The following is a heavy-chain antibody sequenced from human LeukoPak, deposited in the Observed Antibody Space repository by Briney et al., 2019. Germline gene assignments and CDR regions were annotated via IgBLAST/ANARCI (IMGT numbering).Heavy chain of an antibody. Sequence: PGGSLRLSCAASGFTFSSYSMNWVRQAPGKGLEWVSSISSSSSYIYYADSVKGRFTISRDSAKNSLYLQMNSLRAEDTAVYYCAREDPGIAAAGFDYWGQGTLVTVSS. V-gene: IGHV3-21*01. CDR3: AREDPGIAAAGFDY. CDR1: GFTFSSYS. D-gene: IGHD6-13*01. CDR2: ISSSSSYI. J-gene: IGHJ4*02.